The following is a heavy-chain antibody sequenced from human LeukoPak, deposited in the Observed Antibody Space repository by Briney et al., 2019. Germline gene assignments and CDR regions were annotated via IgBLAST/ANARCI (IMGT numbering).Heavy chain of an antibody. CDR3: ASFLPYYYDSSGYTDY. CDR1: GFTFSSYG. CDR2: IYSGGST. V-gene: IGHV3-66*01. J-gene: IGHJ4*02. Sequence: PGRSLRLSCAASGFTFSSYGMHWVRQAPGKGLEWVSVIYSGGSTYYADSVKGRFTISRDNSKNTLYLQMNSLRAEDTAVYYCASFLPYYYDSSGYTDYWGQGTLVTVSS. D-gene: IGHD3-22*01.